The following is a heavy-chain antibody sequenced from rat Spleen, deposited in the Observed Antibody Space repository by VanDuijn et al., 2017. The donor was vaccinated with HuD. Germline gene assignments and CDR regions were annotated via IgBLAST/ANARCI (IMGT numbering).Heavy chain of an antibody. J-gene: IGHJ3*01. CDR3: ARHGGLRNWFAY. CDR2: ISVGGGNS. Sequence: EVLLVESGGGLVQPGRSLKLSCTASGVTFSNSAMTWVRQAPTKGLEWVASISVGGGNSYYRDSVKGRFTISRDNARGTLSLQMDSLRSEDTATYYCARHGGLRNWFAYWGQGTLVTVSS. CDR1: GVTFSNSA. D-gene: IGHD1-11*01. V-gene: IGHV5-25*01.